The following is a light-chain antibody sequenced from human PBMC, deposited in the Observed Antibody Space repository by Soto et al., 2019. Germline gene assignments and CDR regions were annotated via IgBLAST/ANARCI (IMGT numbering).Light chain of an antibody. CDR2: GVS. CDR1: QSVSSN. V-gene: IGKV3-15*01. CDR3: QQYNNWPPGT. Sequence: EIVMTQSPATLSVSQGERATLSCRASQSVSSNLAWHQQKPGQAPRLLIYGVSTRATGIPARFSGSGSGTEFTLTITSLQSEDFAVYYCQQYNNWPPGTFGQGTKVDIK. J-gene: IGKJ1*01.